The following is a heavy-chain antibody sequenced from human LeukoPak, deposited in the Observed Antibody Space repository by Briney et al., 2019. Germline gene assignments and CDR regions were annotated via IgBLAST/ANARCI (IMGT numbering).Heavy chain of an antibody. V-gene: IGHV3-23*01. Sequence: GGSLRLSCAASGFTFSSYAMSWVRQAPGKGLEWVSAISGSGGSTYYADSVKGRFTISRDNSKNTLYLQMNSLRAEDTAVYYCAKAVGTMIVVVMPLGYWGQGTLVTVSS. CDR2: ISGSGGST. CDR1: GFTFSSYA. J-gene: IGHJ4*02. D-gene: IGHD3-22*01. CDR3: AKAVGTMIVVVMPLGY.